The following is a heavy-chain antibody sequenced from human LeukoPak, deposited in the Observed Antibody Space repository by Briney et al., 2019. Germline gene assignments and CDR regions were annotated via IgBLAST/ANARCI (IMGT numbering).Heavy chain of an antibody. CDR3: ARQMKGYSPYYYYYMDV. Sequence: GESLKISCKGSGYSFTNYWIGWVRQMPGKGLEWMGIIYPGDSDTRYSPSFQGRVTMSADKSISTAYLQWSSLKASDTAMYYCARQMKGYSPYYYYYMDVWGKGTTVTISS. CDR1: GYSFTNYW. CDR2: IYPGDSDT. V-gene: IGHV5-51*01. D-gene: IGHD6-13*01. J-gene: IGHJ6*03.